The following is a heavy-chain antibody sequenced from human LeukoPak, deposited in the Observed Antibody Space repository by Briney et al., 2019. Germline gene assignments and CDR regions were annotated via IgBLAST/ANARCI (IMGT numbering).Heavy chain of an antibody. CDR1: GYTFTSYY. V-gene: IGHV1-46*01. Sequence: ASVKVSCKASGYTFTSYYLHWVRQAPGQGLEWMGIINPSGGNTNYAQKFQDRVTMTRDTSTSTAYMELSSLRSEDTAVYYCARSRMGGVAVAFFDYWGQGTLVTVSS. J-gene: IGHJ4*02. D-gene: IGHD2-15*01. CDR3: ARSRMGGVAVAFFDY. CDR2: INPSGGNT.